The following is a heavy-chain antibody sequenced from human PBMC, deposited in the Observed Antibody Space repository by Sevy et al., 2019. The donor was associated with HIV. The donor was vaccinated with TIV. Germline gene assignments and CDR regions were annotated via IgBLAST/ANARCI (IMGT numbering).Heavy chain of an antibody. CDR2: IYYSGST. Sequence: SETLSLTCTVSGGSISSSSYYWGWIRQPPGKGLEWIGSIYYSGSTYYNPSLKSRVTISVDTSKNQFSLKLGSVTAADTAVYYWARLKRITIFGVVIPDWFDPWGQGTLVTVSS. CDR1: GGSISSSSYY. CDR3: ARLKRITIFGVVIPDWFDP. D-gene: IGHD3-3*01. J-gene: IGHJ5*02. V-gene: IGHV4-39*01.